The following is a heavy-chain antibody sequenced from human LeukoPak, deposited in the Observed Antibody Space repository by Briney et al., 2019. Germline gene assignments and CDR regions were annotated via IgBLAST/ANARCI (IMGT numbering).Heavy chain of an antibody. CDR3: AREATYYDILTGYYTQYYFDY. CDR2: IYHSGST. Sequence: PSETLSLTCTVSGYSISSGYYWGWIRQPPGKGLEWIGSIYHSGSTYYNPSLKSRVTISVDTSKNQFSLKLSSVTAADTAVYYCAREATYYDILTGYYTQYYFDYWGQGTLVTVSS. D-gene: IGHD3-9*01. V-gene: IGHV4-38-2*02. CDR1: GYSISSGYY. J-gene: IGHJ4*02.